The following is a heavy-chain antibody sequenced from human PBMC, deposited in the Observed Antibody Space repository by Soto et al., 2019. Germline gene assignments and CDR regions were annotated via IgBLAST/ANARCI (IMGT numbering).Heavy chain of an antibody. J-gene: IGHJ3*02. V-gene: IGHV6-1*01. D-gene: IGHD2-8*01. CDR3: TTDCMSCFGAHDAFDI. CDR2: TYYRSRWYN. Sequence: SQTLSLTCVISGDSVSSNSAAWNWIRQSPSRGLEWLGRTYYRSRWYNDYAVSVRSRITVNADTSKNQFSLHLNSVTPEDTAVYYCTTDCMSCFGAHDAFDIWGQGTTVTVSS. CDR1: GDSVSSNSAA.